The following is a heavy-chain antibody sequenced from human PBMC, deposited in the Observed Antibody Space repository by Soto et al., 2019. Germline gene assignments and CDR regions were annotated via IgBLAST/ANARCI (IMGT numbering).Heavy chain of an antibody. D-gene: IGHD3-16*02. Sequence: ASVKVSCKASGYTFTSYGISWVRQVPGQGLEWMGWISAYNGNTNYAQKLQGRVTMTTDTSTSTAYMELRSLRSDDTAVYYCASRLLGYFSLEDPFAIRGQGTTVTVSS. CDR3: ASRLLGYFSLEDPFAI. CDR1: GYTFTSYG. CDR2: ISAYNGNT. V-gene: IGHV1-18*04. J-gene: IGHJ3*02.